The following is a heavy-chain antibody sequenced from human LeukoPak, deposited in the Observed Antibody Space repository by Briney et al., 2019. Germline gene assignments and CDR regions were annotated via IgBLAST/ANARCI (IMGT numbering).Heavy chain of an antibody. D-gene: IGHD5-18*01. CDR2: ISTGSSTI. V-gene: IGHV3-48*02. CDR1: GFTFSTYS. J-gene: IGHJ4*02. Sequence: GGPLRLSCAASGFTFSTYSMNWVRQAPGKGLEWVSFISTGSSTIYYADSVKGRFTISRDNAKNSLYLQMNSLRDEDTAVYYCARVAEIQLWLRSAFDYWGQGTLVTVSS. CDR3: ARVAEIQLWLRSAFDY.